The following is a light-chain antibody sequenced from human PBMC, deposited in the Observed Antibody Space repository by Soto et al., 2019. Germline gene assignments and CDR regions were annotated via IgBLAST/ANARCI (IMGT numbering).Light chain of an antibody. V-gene: IGKV1-5*03. CDR2: KAS. CDR3: QKYNTSPWT. CDR1: QTIKYW. J-gene: IGKJ1*01. Sequence: DIQMTQSPSTLPASVGDRVTITCRASQTIKYWLAWYQQTPGKAPNVLIYKASSLESGVPSRFSGSGSGTEFTLPISSLQPEDFAIYYCQKYNTSPWTFGQGTKVDIK.